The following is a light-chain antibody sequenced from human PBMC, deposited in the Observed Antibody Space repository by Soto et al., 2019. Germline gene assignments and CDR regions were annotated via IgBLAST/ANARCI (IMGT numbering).Light chain of an antibody. CDR1: QSVSSY. CDR3: QQRSSLPPSVT. CDR2: DAS. V-gene: IGKV3-11*01. J-gene: IGKJ4*02. Sequence: EIVLTQSPATLSLSPGERATLSCRASQSVSSYLAWYQQKPGQAPRLLIYDASNRATGIPARFSGSGSGTEFTLQISSRAQEDFALYYYQQRSSLPPSVTFDGGKKVE.